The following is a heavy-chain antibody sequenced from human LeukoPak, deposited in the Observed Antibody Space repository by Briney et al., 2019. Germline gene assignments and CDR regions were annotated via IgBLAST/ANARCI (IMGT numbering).Heavy chain of an antibody. CDR1: GFTVSSNY. CDR3: ARRAYCGGDCYSGYFDY. V-gene: IGHV3-66*02. J-gene: IGHJ4*02. D-gene: IGHD2-21*01. Sequence: PGGSLRLSCAASGFTVSSNYMSWVRQAPGKGLEWVSVIYSGGSTYYADSVKGRFTISRDNSKNTLYLQMNSLRAGDTAVYYCARRAYCGGDCYSGYFDYWGQGTLVTVSS. CDR2: IYSGGST.